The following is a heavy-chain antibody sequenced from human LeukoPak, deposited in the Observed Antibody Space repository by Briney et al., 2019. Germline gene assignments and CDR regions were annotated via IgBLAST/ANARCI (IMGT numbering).Heavy chain of an antibody. CDR3: ARDAYYDFWSGSLRYYFDY. CDR2: ISYDGSNK. J-gene: IGHJ4*02. V-gene: IGHV3-30-3*01. Sequence: PGESLRLSCAASGFTFSSYAMHWVRQAPGKGLEWVAVISYDGSNKYYADSVKGRFTISRDNSKNTLYLQMNSLRAEDTAVYYCARDAYYDFWSGSLRYYFDYWGQGTLVTVSS. D-gene: IGHD3-3*01. CDR1: GFTFSSYA.